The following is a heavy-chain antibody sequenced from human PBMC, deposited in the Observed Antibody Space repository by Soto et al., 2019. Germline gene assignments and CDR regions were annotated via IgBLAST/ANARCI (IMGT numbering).Heavy chain of an antibody. CDR2: IRNRGNSYTT. J-gene: IGHJ4*02. CDR1: GFTFSDHY. V-gene: IGHV3-72*01. Sequence: EVQLVESGGGLVQPGGSLRLSCAASGFTFSDHYMDWVRQAPGKGLELVGRIRNRGNSYTTEYAASVKGSFTISRDESKNSLYLQMNSLKTEDPAVYYCARPHSSSWYGSHFDYWGQGTLVTVSS. D-gene: IGHD6-13*01. CDR3: ARPHSSSWYGSHFDY.